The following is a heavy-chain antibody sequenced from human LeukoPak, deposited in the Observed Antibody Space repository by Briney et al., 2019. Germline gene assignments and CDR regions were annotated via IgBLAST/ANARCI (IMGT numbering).Heavy chain of an antibody. CDR1: GFTFSSYS. CDR3: AKDRYYYDSSGYVDY. J-gene: IGHJ4*02. D-gene: IGHD3-22*01. Sequence: GGSLRLSCAASGFTFSSYSMNWVRQAPGKGLEWVAFIRYDGSNKYYADSVKGRFTISRDNSKNTLYLQMNSLRAEDTAVYYCAKDRYYYDSSGYVDYWGQGTLVTVSS. V-gene: IGHV3-30*02. CDR2: IRYDGSNK.